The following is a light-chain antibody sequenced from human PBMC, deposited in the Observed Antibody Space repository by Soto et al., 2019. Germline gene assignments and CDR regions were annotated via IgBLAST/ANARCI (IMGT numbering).Light chain of an antibody. CDR2: DVI. V-gene: IGLV2-11*01. J-gene: IGLJ1*01. CDR3: SSSAGSYTYV. CDR1: SSDVGGYKH. Sequence: QSALTQPRSVSGSPGQSVSISCTGTSSDVGGYKHVSWYQHHPGKAPKLMIFDVIKRPSGVPDRFSGSKSGNTASLTIPGLQAEDGADYYCSSSAGSYTYVFGTGTKVTVL.